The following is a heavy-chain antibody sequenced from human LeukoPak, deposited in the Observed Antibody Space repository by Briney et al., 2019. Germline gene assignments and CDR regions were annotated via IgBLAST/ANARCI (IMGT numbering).Heavy chain of an antibody. D-gene: IGHD1-1*01. CDR2: ISDSGGST. J-gene: IGHJ5*02. V-gene: IGHV3-64D*06. Sequence: GGSLRLSCSASGFIFSSSAMHWVRQAPGKGLESVSAISDSGGSTYYADSVKGRFTISRDNSKNTLHLQMSSLRAEDTAVYYCVKATTGTTKGWFDPWGQGTLVTVSS. CDR3: VKATTGTTKGWFDP. CDR1: GFIFSSSA.